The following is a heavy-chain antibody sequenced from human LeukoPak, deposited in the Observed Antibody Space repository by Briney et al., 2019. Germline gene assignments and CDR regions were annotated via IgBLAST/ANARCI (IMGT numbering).Heavy chain of an antibody. Sequence: ASVKVSCKASGYTFTSYGISWVRQAPGQGLEWMGWISAYNGNTNYAQKLQGRVTMTTDTSTSTAYMEVRSLRSDDTAVYFYAIEKSRCWFDPWGQGTLVTVSS. CDR2: ISAYNGNT. V-gene: IGHV1-18*01. J-gene: IGHJ5*02. CDR3: AIEKSRCWFDP. CDR1: GYTFTSYG.